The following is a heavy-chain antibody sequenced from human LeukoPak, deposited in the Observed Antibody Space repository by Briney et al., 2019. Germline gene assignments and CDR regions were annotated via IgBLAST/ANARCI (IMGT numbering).Heavy chain of an antibody. D-gene: IGHD2-15*01. CDR1: GGSINSGSYY. Sequence: TLSLTCTVSGGSINSGSYYWSWIRQPAGKGLEWIGRIYTSGSTNYDPSLKSRVTISVDTSKNQFSLKLSSVTAADTAVYYCARGACSGGSCYYYFDYWGQGTLVTVSS. CDR2: IYTSGST. J-gene: IGHJ4*02. V-gene: IGHV4-61*02. CDR3: ARGACSGGSCYYYFDY.